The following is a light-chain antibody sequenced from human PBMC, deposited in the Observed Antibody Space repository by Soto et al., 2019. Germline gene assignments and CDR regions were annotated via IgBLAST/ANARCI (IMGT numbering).Light chain of an antibody. J-gene: IGLJ1*01. CDR2: NVN. CDR3: SAYAGSNPFV. Sequence: QSVLTQPTSVSGSPGQSITISCAGPSSEIGAYNFVSWYQQHPGKAPKLMIYNVNNRPSGFSSRFAGSKSGNTASLTISGLRAEYEADYYCSAYAGSNPFVFGTGTKVPVL. V-gene: IGLV2-14*03. CDR1: SSEIGAYNF.